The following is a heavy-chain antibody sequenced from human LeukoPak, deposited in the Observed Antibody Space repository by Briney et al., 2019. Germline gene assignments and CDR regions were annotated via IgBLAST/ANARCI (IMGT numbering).Heavy chain of an antibody. CDR2: IYYSGST. J-gene: IGHJ3*02. Sequence: PSETLSLTCTVSGGSISSYYWSWIRQPPGKGLEWIGYIYYSGSTNYNPSPKSRVTISVDTSKNQFSLKLSSVTAADTAVYYCARHNREEWSDAFDIWGQGTMVTVSS. V-gene: IGHV4-59*08. CDR3: ARHNREEWSDAFDI. CDR1: GGSISSYY. D-gene: IGHD3-3*01.